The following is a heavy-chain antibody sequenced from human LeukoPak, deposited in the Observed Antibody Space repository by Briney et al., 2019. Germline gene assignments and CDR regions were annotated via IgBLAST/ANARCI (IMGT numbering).Heavy chain of an antibody. V-gene: IGHV1-2*02. J-gene: IGHJ4*02. CDR3: AREYTYGQGVDY. D-gene: IGHD5-18*01. CDR1: GYTFTGYY. Sequence: GASVKVSCKASGYTFTGYYMHWVRQAPGQGLEWMGWINPNSGGTNYAQKFQGRVTMTRDTSISTVYMELSSLRSDVTAVYYCAREYTYGQGVDYWGQGTLVTVSS. CDR2: INPNSGGT.